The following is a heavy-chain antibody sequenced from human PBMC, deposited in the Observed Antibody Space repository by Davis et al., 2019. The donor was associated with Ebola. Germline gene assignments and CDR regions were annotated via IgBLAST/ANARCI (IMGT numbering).Heavy chain of an antibody. CDR3: AAWELPRAGFDY. CDR1: GGSVSSGSYY. Sequence: SETLSLTCTVSGGSVSSGSYYWSWIRQPPGKGLEWIGYIYYSGSTNYNPSLKSRVTISVDTSKNQFSLKLSSVTAADTAVYYCAAWELPRAGFDYWGQGTLVTVSS. CDR2: IYYSGST. J-gene: IGHJ4*02. V-gene: IGHV4-61*01. D-gene: IGHD1-26*01.